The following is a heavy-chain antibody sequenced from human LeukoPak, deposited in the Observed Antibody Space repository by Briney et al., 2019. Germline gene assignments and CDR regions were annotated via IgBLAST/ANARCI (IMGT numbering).Heavy chain of an antibody. J-gene: IGHJ4*02. CDR1: GFTFSSYG. V-gene: IGHV3-33*01. CDR2: IWFDGRNK. D-gene: IGHD5-18*01. CDR3: ARGIQLWSISY. Sequence: GGSLRLSCAASGFTFSSYGMHWVRQAPGKGLEWVAIIWFDGRNKYYADSVKGRFTISRDNSKTTLYLKMNSLRAEDTAVYYCARGIQLWSISYWGQGTLVTVSS.